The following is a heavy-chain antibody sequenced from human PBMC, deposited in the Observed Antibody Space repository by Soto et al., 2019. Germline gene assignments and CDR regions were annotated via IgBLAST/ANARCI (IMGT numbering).Heavy chain of an antibody. V-gene: IGHV3-23*01. CDR3: AKELSYNSGRPFDY. J-gene: IGHJ4*02. CDR2: ISNSGGAT. Sequence: GGSLRISCAASGFAFSSCAMTWVRQAPGKGLEWVSSISNSGGATFYADSVKGLFTVSRENSKNTLYLQMNSLRTEDTALYYCAKELSYNSGRPFDYWGQGT. D-gene: IGHD3-10*01. CDR1: GFAFSSCA.